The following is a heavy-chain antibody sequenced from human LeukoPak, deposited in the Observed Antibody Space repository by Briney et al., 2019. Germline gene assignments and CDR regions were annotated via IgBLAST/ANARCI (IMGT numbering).Heavy chain of an antibody. Sequence: GGSLRLSCAASGYTFSSYAMSWVRQAPGKELEWVSSISSSSSYIYYADSVKGRFTISRDNAKNSLYLQMNSLRAEDTAVYYCARGSGTPDYWGQGTLVTVSS. J-gene: IGHJ4*02. CDR2: ISSSSSYI. V-gene: IGHV3-21*01. CDR1: GYTFSSYA. CDR3: ARGSGTPDY. D-gene: IGHD1-1*01.